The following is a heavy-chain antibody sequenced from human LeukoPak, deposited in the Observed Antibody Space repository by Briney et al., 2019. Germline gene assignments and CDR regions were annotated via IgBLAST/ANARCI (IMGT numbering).Heavy chain of an antibody. Sequence: GGSLRLSCAASGFTFSSYSTNWVRQAPGKGLEWVSSISSSSSYIYYADSVKGRFTISRDNSKNTLYLQMNSLRAEDTAVYYCARDLRSSGNYYYYGMDVWGKGTTVTVSS. V-gene: IGHV3-21*01. CDR2: ISSSSSYI. CDR3: ARDLRSSGNYYYYGMDV. J-gene: IGHJ6*04. D-gene: IGHD3-10*01. CDR1: GFTFSSYS.